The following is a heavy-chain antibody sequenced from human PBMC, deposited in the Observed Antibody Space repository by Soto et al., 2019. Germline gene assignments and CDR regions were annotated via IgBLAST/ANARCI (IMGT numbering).Heavy chain of an antibody. V-gene: IGHV3-23*01. D-gene: IGHD3-3*01. J-gene: IGHJ2*01. CDR1: GFTFSSYA. CDR2: ISGSGGST. CDR3: AKWGESTYYDFWSGYYTSWYFDL. Sequence: GGSLRLSCAASGFTFSSYAMSWVRQAPGKGLEWVSAISGSGGSTYYADSVKGRFTISRDNSKNTLYLQMNSLRAEDTAVYYCAKWGESTYYDFWSGYYTSWYFDLWGRGTLVTVSS.